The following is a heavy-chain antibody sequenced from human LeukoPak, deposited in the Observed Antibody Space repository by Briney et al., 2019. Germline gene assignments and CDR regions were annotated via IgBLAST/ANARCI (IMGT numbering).Heavy chain of an antibody. CDR1: GYTFTGYY. J-gene: IGHJ5*02. CDR3: AREKRVAGSRGGFDP. D-gene: IGHD6-19*01. V-gene: IGHV1-2*02. Sequence: ASVKVSCKASGYTFTGYYMHWVRQAPGQGLEWMGWINPNSGGTNYAQKFQGRVTMTRDTSISTAYMELSRLRSDDTAVYYCAREKRVAGSRGGFDPWGQGTLSPSPQ. CDR2: INPNSGGT.